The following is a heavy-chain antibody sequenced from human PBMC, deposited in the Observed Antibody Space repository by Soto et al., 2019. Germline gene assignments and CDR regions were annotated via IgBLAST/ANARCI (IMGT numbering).Heavy chain of an antibody. V-gene: IGHV1-69*01. CDR1: GGTFSSYS. D-gene: IGHD1-26*01. Sequence: QVQLVQSGAEVKKPGSSVKVSCKASGGTFSSYSINWVRQAPGQGLEWMGEIIPIFGTANYAQKFQGRVTMTADESTSTAYMDLSSLRSEDTAVYYCARDGGRHSGGIDYWGQGTVVTVSS. CDR3: ARDGGRHSGGIDY. J-gene: IGHJ4*02. CDR2: IIPIFGTA.